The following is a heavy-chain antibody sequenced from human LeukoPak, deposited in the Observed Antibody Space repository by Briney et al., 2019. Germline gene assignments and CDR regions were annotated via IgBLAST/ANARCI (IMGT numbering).Heavy chain of an antibody. V-gene: IGHV4-39*01. CDR2: IVYSGTT. D-gene: IGHD2-2*01. CDR3: GGGGIPAAVDY. Sequence: SETLSLTCIVSAGSISSSNFYWAWVRQPPGKGLEWIGSIVYSGTTYHNPSLKRRVTISVDTSKNQLSLRVSSVTAADTAVYYCGGGGIPAAVDYWGQGTLVTVSS. J-gene: IGHJ4*02. CDR1: AGSISSSNFY.